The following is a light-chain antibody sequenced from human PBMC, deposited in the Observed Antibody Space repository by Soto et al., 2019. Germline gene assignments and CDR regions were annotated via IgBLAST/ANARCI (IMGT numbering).Light chain of an antibody. CDR2: EAS. J-gene: IGKJ4*01. V-gene: IGKV1-5*03. CDR3: EEYSSSSGLT. CDR1: QSISSW. Sequence: DIQMTQSPSTLSASVGDRVTITCRASQSISSWLAWYQQKPGKAPKLLIYEASSLKSGVPSRFSGSGSATEFNLTITSLQPDDFATYYCEEYSSSSGLTFGGGTMVDIK.